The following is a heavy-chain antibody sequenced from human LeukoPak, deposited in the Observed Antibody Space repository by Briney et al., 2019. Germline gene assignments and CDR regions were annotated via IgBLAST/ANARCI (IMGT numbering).Heavy chain of an antibody. J-gene: IGHJ4*02. D-gene: IGHD6-6*01. CDR1: GFTFSSYG. CDR2: ISYDGSNK. V-gene: IGHV3-30*03. Sequence: PGRSLRLSCAASGFTFSSYGMHWVRQAPGKGLEWMAVISYDGSNKYYADSVKGRFTISRDNSKNTLYLQMNSLRAEDTAVYYCARDPHLGSSSSEVVDYWGQGTLVTVSS. CDR3: ARDPHLGSSSSEVVDY.